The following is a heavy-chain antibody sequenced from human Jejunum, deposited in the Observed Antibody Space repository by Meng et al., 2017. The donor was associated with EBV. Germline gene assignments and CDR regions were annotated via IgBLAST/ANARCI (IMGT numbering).Heavy chain of an antibody. V-gene: IGHV3-74*01. CDR1: GFNLSDHW. CDR3: TRAGYYRFDY. CDR2: INPDGRTI. J-gene: IGHJ4*02. D-gene: IGHD1-26*01. Sequence: EAQLVDAVGGVVPPVGSLNLSCAASGFNLSDHWIHWVRQAPGEGLMWVSRINPDGRTINYGDSVKGRFTISRDNAKNTVYLQMNSLRAEDTAVYYCTRAGYYRFDYWGQGALVTVSS.